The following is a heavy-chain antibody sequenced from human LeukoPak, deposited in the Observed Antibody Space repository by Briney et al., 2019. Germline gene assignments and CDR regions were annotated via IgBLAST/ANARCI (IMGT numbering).Heavy chain of an antibody. V-gene: IGHV4/OR15-8*01. D-gene: IGHD5-18*01. J-gene: IGHJ4*02. CDR1: GGSIDSTNW. Sequence: SETLSLTCDVSGGSIDSTNWWNWVRQPPGKGLEWIGEIHHDGRVNYNPSLKSRVTISVDTSKNQFSLKLSSVTAADTAVYYCARVSGQLWAYFDYWGQGTLVTVSS. CDR2: IHHDGRV. CDR3: ARVSGQLWAYFDY.